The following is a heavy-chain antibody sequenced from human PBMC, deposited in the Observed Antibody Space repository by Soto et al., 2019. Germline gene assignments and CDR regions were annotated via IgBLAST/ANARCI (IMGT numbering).Heavy chain of an antibody. CDR2: ISAYNGNT. CDR3: ARRSIGSSSVHCCDP. D-gene: IGHD6-6*01. J-gene: IGHJ5*02. CDR1: GYTFTSYG. V-gene: IGHV1-18*01. Sequence: ASVKVSRKASGYTFTSYGISWVRQAPGQGLEWMGWISAYNGNTNYAQKLQGRVTMTTDTSTSTAYMELRSLRSDATAVYYCARRSIGSSSVHCCDPWGQGTLVTVSS.